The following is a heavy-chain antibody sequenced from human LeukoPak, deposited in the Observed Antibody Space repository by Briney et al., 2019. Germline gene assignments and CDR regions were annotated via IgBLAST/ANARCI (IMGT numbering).Heavy chain of an antibody. V-gene: IGHV1-3*04. J-gene: IGHJ4*02. CDR1: GYSFTNYA. D-gene: IGHD3-3*01. CDR2: INTGNCDT. Sequence: ASVKVSCKASGYSFTNYAVNWMRQAPGQRLEWVGWINTGNCDTKFPQNYQARVTNTRDASASTAYMELSRLTSEDTAVYFCARGLWSAHRREYYFDSWGQGTLVTVSS. CDR3: ARGLWSAHRREYYFDS.